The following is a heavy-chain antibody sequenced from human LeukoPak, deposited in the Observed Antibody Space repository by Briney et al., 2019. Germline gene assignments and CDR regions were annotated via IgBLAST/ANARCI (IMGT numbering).Heavy chain of an antibody. CDR1: GFTFSSYA. V-gene: IGHV3-23*01. J-gene: IGHJ1*01. D-gene: IGHD3-22*01. CDR2: ISGSGGST. Sequence: GGSLRLSCAASGFTFSSYAMSWVRQAPGKGLEWVSAISGSGGSTYYADSVKGRFTISRDNSKNTLYLQMNSLRAEDTAVYYCAKGGYGYYSAFAEYFQHWGQGTLVTVSS. CDR3: AKGGYGYYSAFAEYFQH.